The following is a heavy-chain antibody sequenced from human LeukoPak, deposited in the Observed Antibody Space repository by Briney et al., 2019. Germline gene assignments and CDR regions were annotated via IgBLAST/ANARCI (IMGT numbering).Heavy chain of an antibody. CDR3: AKDARVRGAITLDY. Sequence: GASLRLSCAASGFTFSSYAMSWVRQAPGKGLEWVSAISGSGGSTYYADSVKGRFTISRDNSKNTLYLQMNSLRAEDTAVYYCAKDARVRGAITLDYWGQGTLVTVSS. CDR1: GFTFSSYA. D-gene: IGHD3-10*01. V-gene: IGHV3-23*01. CDR2: ISGSGGST. J-gene: IGHJ4*02.